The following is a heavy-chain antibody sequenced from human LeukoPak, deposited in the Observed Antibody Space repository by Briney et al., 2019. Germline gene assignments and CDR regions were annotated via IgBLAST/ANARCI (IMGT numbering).Heavy chain of an antibody. D-gene: IGHD3-22*01. CDR1: GGSISSSSYY. CDR2: IYYSRST. J-gene: IGHJ4*02. CDR3: ARRLLDYYDSSGYTPIDY. V-gene: IGHV4-39*01. Sequence: SETLSLTCTVSGGSISSSSYYWGWIRQPPGKGLEWIGSIYYSRSTYYNPSLKSRVTISVDTSKNQFSLKLSSVTAADTAVYYCARRLLDYYDSSGYTPIDYWGQGTLVTVSS.